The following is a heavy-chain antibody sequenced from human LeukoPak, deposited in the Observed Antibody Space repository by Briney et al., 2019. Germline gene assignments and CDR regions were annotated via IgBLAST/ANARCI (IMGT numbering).Heavy chain of an antibody. J-gene: IGHJ5*02. V-gene: IGHV4-39*01. CDR3: ARLKLGKELPSLHSWFNP. CDR1: GGSISSNSYY. D-gene: IGHD1-26*01. CDR2: IYYSGST. Sequence: PSETLSLTCTVSGGSISSNSYYWGWIRQPPGKGLEWIGSIYYSGSTYYNPSLKSRATISVDTSKNQFSLKLSSVTAADTAVYYCARLKLGKELPSLHSWFNPWGQGTLVTVSS.